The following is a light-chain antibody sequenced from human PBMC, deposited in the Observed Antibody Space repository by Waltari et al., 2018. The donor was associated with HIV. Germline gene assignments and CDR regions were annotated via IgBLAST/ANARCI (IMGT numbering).Light chain of an antibody. Sequence: QSVLTQPPSVAGAPGQRVTIFCTGRRYTIGAGYDENWYQQLPGTAPKLLIYSSSDRALGVPDRFSGSKSGTSASLVITGLQAEDEADYYCQSYDRISWVFGAGTKLTVL. V-gene: IGLV1-40*01. CDR3: QSYDRISWV. J-gene: IGLJ3*02. CDR2: SSS. CDR1: RYTIGAGYD.